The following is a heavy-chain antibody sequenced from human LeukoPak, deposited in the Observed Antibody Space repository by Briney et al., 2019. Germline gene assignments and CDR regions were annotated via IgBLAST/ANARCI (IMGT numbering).Heavy chain of an antibody. V-gene: IGHV1-2*02. CDR2: INPNSGVT. Sequence: ASVKVSCKASGHTFTGHYIHWVREAPGQGLEWMGWINPNSGVTNYAQKFQDRVTMTRDTSISTAYMNLGRLTSDDTAVYYCASPTEPLDKGDAFDIWGQGTMVTVSS. J-gene: IGHJ3*02. CDR1: GHTFTGHY. CDR3: ASPTEPLDKGDAFDI.